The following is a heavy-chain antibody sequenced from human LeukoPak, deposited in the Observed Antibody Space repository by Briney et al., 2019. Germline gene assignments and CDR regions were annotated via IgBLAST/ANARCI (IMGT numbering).Heavy chain of an antibody. CDR3: TRDEKQSYFDTTAYWTLFDY. J-gene: IGHJ4*02. Sequence: GGSLRLSCTGSGFTLCDYALSWVRQAPGKGLEWIGSIRSDAYGGSTQYAASVTGRFPISRDDSDNIVYPQMNSLQTDDTAVYYCTRDEKQSYFDTTAYWTLFDYWGQGTLVTVSS. CDR1: GFTLCDYA. D-gene: IGHD3-22*01. V-gene: IGHV3-49*04. CDR2: IRSDAYGGST.